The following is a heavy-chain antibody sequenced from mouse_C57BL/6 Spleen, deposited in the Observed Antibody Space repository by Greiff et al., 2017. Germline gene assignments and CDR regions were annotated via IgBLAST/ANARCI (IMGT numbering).Heavy chain of an antibody. Sequence: EVQGVESGGGLVKPGGSLKLSCAASGFTFSSYAMSWVRQTPEKRLEWVATISDGGSYTYYPDNVKGRFTISRDNAKNNLYLQMSHLKSEDTAMYYCARDGTQLDYWGQGATLTVSS. CDR3: ARDGTQLDY. J-gene: IGHJ2*01. CDR2: ISDGGSYT. D-gene: IGHD4-1*01. CDR1: GFTFSSYA. V-gene: IGHV5-4*01.